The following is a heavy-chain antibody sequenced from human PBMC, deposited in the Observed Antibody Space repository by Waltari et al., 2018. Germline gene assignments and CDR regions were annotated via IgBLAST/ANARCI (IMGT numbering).Heavy chain of an antibody. CDR1: GGSISSSSYY. J-gene: IGHJ4*02. CDR2: IYYSGST. V-gene: IGHV4-39*07. D-gene: IGHD3-10*01. Sequence: QLQLQESGPGLVKPSETLSLTCTVSGGSISSSSYYWGWIRQPPGKGLEWIGSIYYSGSTYYNPSLKSRVTISVDTSKNQFSLKLSSVTAADTAVYYCARDAHYYGSGSYDPCWGQGTLVTVSS. CDR3: ARDAHYYGSGSYDPC.